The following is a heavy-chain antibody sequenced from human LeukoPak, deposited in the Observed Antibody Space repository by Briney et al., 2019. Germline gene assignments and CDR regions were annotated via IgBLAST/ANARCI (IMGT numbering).Heavy chain of an antibody. CDR3: VRGRTGYYAASPGYFQH. CDR1: GFTFTNYW. Sequence: GGSLRLSCAGSGFTFTNYWMSWVRQAPGKGLQWVANINHDGSDKSYVDSVKGRFTIFRDNAKNSLYLQMNSLTDQDTAVYYCVRGRTGYYAASPGYFQHWGQGTLVTVSS. J-gene: IGHJ1*01. V-gene: IGHV3-7*04. D-gene: IGHD3/OR15-3a*01. CDR2: INHDGSDK.